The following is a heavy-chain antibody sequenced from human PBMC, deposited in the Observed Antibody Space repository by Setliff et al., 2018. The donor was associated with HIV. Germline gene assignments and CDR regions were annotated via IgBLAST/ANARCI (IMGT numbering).Heavy chain of an antibody. CDR2: IFYSGTT. J-gene: IGHJ6*03. CDR3: ARGQFVSPGPRTHYMDL. V-gene: IGHV4-59*12. D-gene: IGHD3-16*01. CDR1: GGSISDYY. Sequence: SETLSLTCSVSGGSISDYYWSWIRQPPGKGLEWIGYIFYSGTTNYNPSLKSRLTMSVDTSRSQFSLTVRSLTAADTAVYYCARGQFVSPGPRTHYMDLWAKGTSVTVSS.